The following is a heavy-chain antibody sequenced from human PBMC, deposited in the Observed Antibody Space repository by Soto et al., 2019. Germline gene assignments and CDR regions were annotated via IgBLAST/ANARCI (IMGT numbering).Heavy chain of an antibody. D-gene: IGHD2-2*01. V-gene: IGHV1-69*02. CDR3: ARVCTSCYANWFDP. CDR1: GGTFSSYT. Sequence: QVQLVQSGAAVKKPGSSVKVSCQASGGTFSSYTISWVRQAPGQEPEWMGRIIPILGIANYAQKFQGRVTSTADKSTSTDYMELSSLRSEDTAVYYCARVCTSCYANWFDPWGQGTLVTVSS. CDR2: IIPILGIA. J-gene: IGHJ5*02.